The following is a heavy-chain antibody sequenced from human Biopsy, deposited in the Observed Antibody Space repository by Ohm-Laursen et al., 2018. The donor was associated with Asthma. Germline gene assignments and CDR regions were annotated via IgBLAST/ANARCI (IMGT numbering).Heavy chain of an antibody. D-gene: IGHD2-2*01. CDR1: GGTFNTYV. V-gene: IGHV1-69*13. CDR2: INSVFGTT. J-gene: IGHJ4*02. Sequence: GASVKVSCKSLGGTFNTYVIGWVRRAPGQGLEWMGGINSVFGTTTYPQKFQDRVTITADDSTSTVHMELSSLRSEDTAVYYCARKAGSCISRTCYSLDFWGQGTLVTVSS. CDR3: ARKAGSCISRTCYSLDF.